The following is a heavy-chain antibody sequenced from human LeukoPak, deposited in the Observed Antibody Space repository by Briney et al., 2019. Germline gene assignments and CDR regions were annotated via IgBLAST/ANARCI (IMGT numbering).Heavy chain of an antibody. CDR3: AKDPVAAAGG. V-gene: IGHV3-66*01. D-gene: IGHD6-13*01. CDR2: IYSGGNT. Sequence: PGGSLRLSCAASGFTVSSNHMSWVRQAPGKGLEWVSVIYSGGNTYYADSVKGRFTISRDNSKNTLYLQMNSLRVEDTAVYYCAKDPVAAAGGWGQGTLVTVSS. CDR1: GFTVSSNH. J-gene: IGHJ4*02.